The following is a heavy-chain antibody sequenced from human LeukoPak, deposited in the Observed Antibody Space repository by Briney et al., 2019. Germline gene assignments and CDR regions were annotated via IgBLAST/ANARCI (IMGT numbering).Heavy chain of an antibody. D-gene: IGHD2-21*01. CDR2: ISVSGNT. Sequence: GGSLRLSCAASGFTLSSYAMNWVRQAPGKGLEWVSAISVSGNTYHADSVKGRFTISRDSPKNTLYLQMNRLRAEDAAVYYCAKAPVTTCSGAYCYPFDYWGQGTLVTVSS. CDR1: GFTLSSYA. V-gene: IGHV3-23*01. J-gene: IGHJ4*02. CDR3: AKAPVTTCSGAYCYPFDY.